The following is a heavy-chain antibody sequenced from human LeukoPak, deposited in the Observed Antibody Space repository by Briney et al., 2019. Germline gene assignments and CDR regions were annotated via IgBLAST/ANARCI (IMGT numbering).Heavy chain of an antibody. CDR2: IYSGGST. CDR3: AYEDNWNDFI. Sequence: GGSLRLSCAASGFTVSSNYMSWVRQAPGKGLEWVSVIYSGGSTYYADSVKGRFTISRDNSKNTLYLQMNSLRAEATAVYYCAYEDNWNDFIWGQGTLVTVSS. CDR1: GFTVSSNY. V-gene: IGHV3-53*01. J-gene: IGHJ4*02. D-gene: IGHD1-1*01.